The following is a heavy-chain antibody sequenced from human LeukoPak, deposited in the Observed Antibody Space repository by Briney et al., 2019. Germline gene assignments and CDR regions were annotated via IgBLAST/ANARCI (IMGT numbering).Heavy chain of an antibody. CDR2: IKQDGSEK. J-gene: IGHJ3*02. Sequence: GGSLRLSCAASGFTVSSNYMSWVRQAPGKGLEWVANIKQDGSEKYYVDSVKGRFTISRDNAKNSLYLQMNSLRAEDTALYYCARARGSWYRAFDIWGQGTMVTVSS. CDR1: GFTVSSNY. D-gene: IGHD6-13*01. V-gene: IGHV3-7*03. CDR3: ARARGSWYRAFDI.